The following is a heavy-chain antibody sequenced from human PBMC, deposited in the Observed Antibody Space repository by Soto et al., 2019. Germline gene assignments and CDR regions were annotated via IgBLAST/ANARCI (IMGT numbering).Heavy chain of an antibody. CDR3: TTEYDYIWGSYRDAFDI. Sequence: GGSLRLSCASSGFTFSNAWMSLVRQAPGKGLEWVGRIKSKTDGGTTDYAAPVKGRFTISRDDSKNTLYLQMNSLKTEDTAVYYCTTEYDYIWGSYRDAFDIWGQGTMVTVSS. J-gene: IGHJ3*02. V-gene: IGHV3-15*01. D-gene: IGHD3-16*01. CDR1: GFTFSNAW. CDR2: IKSKTDGGTT.